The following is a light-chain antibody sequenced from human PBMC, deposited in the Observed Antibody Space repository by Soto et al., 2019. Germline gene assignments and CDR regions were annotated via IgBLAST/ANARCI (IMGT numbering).Light chain of an antibody. CDR3: SSYASSSTLGL. CDR1: SSDVGAYDY. CDR2: DVN. J-gene: IGLJ2*01. V-gene: IGLV2-14*01. Sequence: QPVLTQPASVSGSPGQSITISCTGSSSDVGAYDYVSWYQHHPDKAPRLLIYDVNNRPSGISNRFSGSKSGNTASLTISGLQAEDEADYYCSSYASSSTLGLFGGGTKLTVL.